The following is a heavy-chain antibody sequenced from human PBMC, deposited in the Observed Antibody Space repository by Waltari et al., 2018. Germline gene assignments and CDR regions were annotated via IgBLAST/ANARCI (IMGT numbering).Heavy chain of an antibody. V-gene: IGHV4-38-2*02. Sequence: QVQLQESGPGLVKPSETLSLTCTVSGYSISSGYYWGWIRQPPGKGLEWIGSIYHSGSTSYTPSLKSRVTISVDTSKNQFSLKLSSVTAADTAVYYCASGFEYSSSRPDYWGQGTLVTVSS. CDR1: GYSISSGYY. CDR2: IYHSGST. J-gene: IGHJ4*02. D-gene: IGHD6-6*01. CDR3: ASGFEYSSSRPDY.